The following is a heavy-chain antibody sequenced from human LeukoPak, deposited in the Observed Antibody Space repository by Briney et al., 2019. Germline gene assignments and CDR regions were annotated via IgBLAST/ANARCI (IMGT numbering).Heavy chain of an antibody. J-gene: IGHJ5*02. CDR1: GFTFSSYG. CDR3: AKDSAAYCSSTSCGRGNWFDP. CDR2: ISGSGGST. Sequence: GGTLRLSCAASGFTFSSYGMSWVRQAPGKGLEWVSAISGSGGSTYYADSVKGRFTISRDNSKNTLYLQMNSLRAEDTAVYYCAKDSAAYCSSTSCGRGNWFDPWGQGTLVTVSS. D-gene: IGHD2-2*01. V-gene: IGHV3-23*01.